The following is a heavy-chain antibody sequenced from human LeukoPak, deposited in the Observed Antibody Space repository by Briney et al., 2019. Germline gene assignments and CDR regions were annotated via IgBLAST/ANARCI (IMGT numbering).Heavy chain of an antibody. Sequence: SSETLSLTCTVSGVSISSSSYYWSWIRQPPVKGLKWIVEINHSGSTNYNPSLKSRVTISVDTSKNQFSLKLSSVTAADTAVYYCARGGVVVGSKRFDPWGQGTLVTVSS. V-gene: IGHV4-39*07. CDR2: INHSGST. J-gene: IGHJ5*02. CDR3: ARGGVVVGSKRFDP. D-gene: IGHD2-15*01. CDR1: GVSISSSSYY.